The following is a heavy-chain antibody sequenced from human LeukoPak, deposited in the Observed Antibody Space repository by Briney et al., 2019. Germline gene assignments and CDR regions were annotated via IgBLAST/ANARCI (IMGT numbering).Heavy chain of an antibody. Sequence: ASVKVSCKASGYTFTSYAMHWVRQAPGQRLEWMGWINAGNGNTKFSQKFQGRVTITRDTSASTAYMELSSLRSEDTAVYYCAREGLRCFDSLPQYGMDVWGKGTTVTVSS. J-gene: IGHJ6*04. D-gene: IGHD3-9*01. CDR2: INAGNGNT. CDR1: GYTFTSYA. CDR3: AREGLRCFDSLPQYGMDV. V-gene: IGHV1-3*01.